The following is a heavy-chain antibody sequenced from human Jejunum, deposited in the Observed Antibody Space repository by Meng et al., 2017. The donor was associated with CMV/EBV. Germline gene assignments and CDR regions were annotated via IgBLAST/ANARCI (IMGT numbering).Heavy chain of an antibody. CDR2: ISSANTYI. J-gene: IGHJ5*02. CDR1: FTPSSYT. V-gene: IGHV3-21*06. CDR3: ARSYDFWSGRPWFDP. Sequence: FTPSSYTLTWIRQATGKGLEWVASISSANTYIYYADSVRGRFTISRDKDKNSLFLQMSSLRVEDTAVHYCARSYDFWSGRPWFDPWGQGTLVTVSS. D-gene: IGHD3-3*01.